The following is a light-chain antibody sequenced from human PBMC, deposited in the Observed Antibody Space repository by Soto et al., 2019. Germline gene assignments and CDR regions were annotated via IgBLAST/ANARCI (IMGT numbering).Light chain of an antibody. Sequence: EIVLTQSSATLYLSPGERATLSSGASQSVNNNYLAWYQQKPGLAPSLLIYDASTRAPGIPDRFSGSGSGTDFTLTISRLEPEDFAVYYCQQYGGSVTFGGGTKVDIK. J-gene: IGKJ4*01. V-gene: IGKV3D-20*01. CDR3: QQYGGSVT. CDR2: DAS. CDR1: QSVNNNY.